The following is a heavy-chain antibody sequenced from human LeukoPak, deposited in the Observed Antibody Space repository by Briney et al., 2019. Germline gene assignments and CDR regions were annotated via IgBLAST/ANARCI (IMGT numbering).Heavy chain of an antibody. V-gene: IGHV4-4*07. CDR2: IYTSGST. Sequence: SETLSLTCTVPGGSISSYYWSWIRQPAGKGLEWIGRIYTSGSTNYNPSLKSRVTMSVDTSKNQFSLKLSSVTAADTAVYYCARGLRLGELSSSTYYFDYWGQGTLVTVSS. J-gene: IGHJ4*02. CDR1: GGSISSYY. D-gene: IGHD3-16*02. CDR3: ARGLRLGELSSSTYYFDY.